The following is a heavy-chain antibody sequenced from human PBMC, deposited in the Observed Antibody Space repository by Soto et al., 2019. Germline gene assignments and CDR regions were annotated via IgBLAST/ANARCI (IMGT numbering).Heavy chain of an antibody. D-gene: IGHD1-26*01. J-gene: IGHJ5*02. CDR2: ISNSAAST. Sequence: EVQLLESGGGLVQPGGSLRLSCAASGFTFSTYAMSWVRQAPGKGLEWVSAISNSAASTNYADSVKGRFTISRDNSKNTLYLQMNSLRAEDTAVYYCAKSRSGNFYAWFDPWGQGTLVTVSS. CDR1: GFTFSTYA. CDR3: AKSRSGNFYAWFDP. V-gene: IGHV3-23*01.